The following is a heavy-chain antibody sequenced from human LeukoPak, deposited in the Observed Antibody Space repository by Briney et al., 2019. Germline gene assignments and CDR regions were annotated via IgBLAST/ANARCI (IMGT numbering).Heavy chain of an antibody. D-gene: IGHD2-21*02. CDR3: ARAYCGGDCSYSYFDY. CDR2: IYPGDSDT. V-gene: IGHV5-51*01. Sequence: GESLKISCKGSGYSFTTYWIGWVRQMPGKGLECMGIIYPGDSDTRYSPSFQGQVTISADKSITTAYLQWSSLKASDTAMYYCARAYCGGDCSYSYFDYWGQGNLVTVSS. CDR1: GYSFTTYW. J-gene: IGHJ4*02.